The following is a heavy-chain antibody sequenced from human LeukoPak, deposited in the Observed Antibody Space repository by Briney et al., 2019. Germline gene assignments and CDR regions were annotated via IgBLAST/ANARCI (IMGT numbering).Heavy chain of an antibody. CDR2: IDPSDSYN. CDR1: GYSFNSYW. J-gene: IGHJ5*02. CDR3: ASHLIAGVPAAMGDWFDP. D-gene: IGHD2-2*01. Sequence: GESLKISRNGSGYSFNSYWISWVRQMPGKGLEWMGRIDPSDSYNNYSPSFQGHVTTSADKSIRTAYLQCSSLKASDTAMYYCASHLIAGVPAAMGDWFDPWGQGTLVTVSS. V-gene: IGHV5-10-1*01.